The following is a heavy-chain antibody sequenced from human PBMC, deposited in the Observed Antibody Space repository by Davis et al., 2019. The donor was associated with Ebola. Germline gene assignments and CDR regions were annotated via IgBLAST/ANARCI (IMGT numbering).Heavy chain of an antibody. V-gene: IGHV4-59*01. J-gene: IGHJ4*02. CDR3: ARDRGWLQLRVFDY. CDR2: IYYSGST. Sequence: SETLSPTCTLSAGSTSSYYWNWIRQPPGKGLEWIGYIYYSGSTNYNPSLKSRVTISVDTSKNQFSLKLSSVTAADTAVYYCARDRGWLQLRVFDYWGQGTLVTVSS. D-gene: IGHD5-24*01. CDR1: AGSTSSYY.